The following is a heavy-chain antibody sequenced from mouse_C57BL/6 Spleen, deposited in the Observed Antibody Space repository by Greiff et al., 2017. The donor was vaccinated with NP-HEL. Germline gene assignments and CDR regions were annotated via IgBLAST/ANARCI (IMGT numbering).Heavy chain of an antibody. D-gene: IGHD2-10*02. J-gene: IGHJ4*01. CDR1: GYTFTGYW. CDR2: ILPGSGST. V-gene: IGHV1-9*01. CDR3: TRRYDYYAMDY. Sequence: VKLQESGAELMKPGASVKLSCKATGYTFTGYWIEWVKQRPGHGLEWIGEILPGSGSTNYNAKFKGKATFTADTSSTTDYMQISSLTTEDSANYYCTRRYDYYAMDYWGQGTSVTVSS.